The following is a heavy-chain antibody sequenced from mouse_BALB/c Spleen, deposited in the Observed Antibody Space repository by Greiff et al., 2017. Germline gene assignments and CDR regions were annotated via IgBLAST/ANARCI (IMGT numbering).Heavy chain of an antibody. CDR2: INPYNGDT. CDR1: GYSFTGYF. V-gene: IGHV1-37*01. J-gene: IGHJ4*01. Sequence: EVQVVESGPELVKPGASVKISCKASGYSFTGYFMNWVKQSYGKSLEWIGRINPYNGDTFYNQKFKGKATLTVDKSSSTAHMELLSLTSEDSAVYYCGRFYYGYAMDYWGQGTSVTVSS. D-gene: IGHD2-1*01. CDR3: GRFYYGYAMDY.